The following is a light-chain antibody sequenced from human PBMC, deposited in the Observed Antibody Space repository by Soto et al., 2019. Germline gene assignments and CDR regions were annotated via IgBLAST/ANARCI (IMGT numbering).Light chain of an antibody. CDR3: VLYMGSGISV. V-gene: IGLV8-61*01. J-gene: IGLJ3*02. CDR2: NTN. CDR1: SGSVSTSYY. Sequence: QTVVTQEQSCSVSPGGSVTLTCGLSSGSVSTSYYPSWYQQTPGQAPRTLIYNTNTRSSGVPGRFSGSILGNKAALTIAGAQADDESDYYWVLYMGSGISVFGGGTKRAVL.